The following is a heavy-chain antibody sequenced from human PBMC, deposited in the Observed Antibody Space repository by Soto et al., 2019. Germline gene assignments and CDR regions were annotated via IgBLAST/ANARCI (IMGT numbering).Heavy chain of an antibody. J-gene: IGHJ4*02. V-gene: IGHV3-23*01. CDR1: GFTFSSYA. Sequence: GGSLRLSCAASGFTFSSYAMSWVRQAPGKGLEWVSAISGSGGSTYYADSVKGRFTISRDNSKNTLYLQMNSLRAEDTAVYYCAKSSLSVTTYYSLFDYWGQGTLVTVSS. D-gene: IGHD4-17*01. CDR3: AKSSLSVTTYYSLFDY. CDR2: ISGSGGST.